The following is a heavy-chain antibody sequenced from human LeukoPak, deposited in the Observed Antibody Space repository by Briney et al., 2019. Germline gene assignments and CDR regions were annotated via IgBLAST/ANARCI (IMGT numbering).Heavy chain of an antibody. Sequence: GGSLRLSCAASGFTFSSYSMNLVRQAPGKGLEWVSAIRGRNNTTFSADAVKGRFTVSRYNSKDTLSLQMDGLRAEDTAIYYCARALGVPGWFDPWGQGTLVTVSS. J-gene: IGHJ5*02. CDR1: GFTFSSYS. CDR2: IRGRNNTT. V-gene: IGHV3-23*01. D-gene: IGHD3-10*01. CDR3: ARALGVPGWFDP.